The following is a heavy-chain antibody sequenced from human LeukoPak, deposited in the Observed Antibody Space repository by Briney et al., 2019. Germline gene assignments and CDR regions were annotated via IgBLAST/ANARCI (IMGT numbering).Heavy chain of an antibody. D-gene: IGHD4-17*01. J-gene: IGHJ5*02. CDR3: ARDGTVTAGPFDP. V-gene: IGHV3-33*01. CDR1: GIPFSSFG. CDR2: IWYDGSNK. Sequence: GGSLRLSCAAPGIPFSSFGMHWLRQAPGKGLEWVAFIWYDGSNKYYADSVKGRFTISRDNSKNTLYLQMNSLTAEDTAVYYCARDGTVTAGPFDPWGGGTLDTVSS.